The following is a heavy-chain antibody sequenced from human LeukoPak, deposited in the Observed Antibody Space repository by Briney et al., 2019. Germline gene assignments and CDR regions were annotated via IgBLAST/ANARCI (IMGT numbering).Heavy chain of an antibody. CDR3: AKLNSGTYNPAWYFDY. V-gene: IGHV3-66*04. Sequence: GGSLRLSCAASGFTVSSDYMTWVRQAPGKGLEWISLIYRGGNTQYAGSVKGRFTISRDNSENALYLQMNSLRAEDTAVYYCAKLNSGTYNPAWYFDYWGQGTLVTVSS. J-gene: IGHJ4*02. CDR1: GFTVSSDY. CDR2: IYRGGNT. D-gene: IGHD1-26*01.